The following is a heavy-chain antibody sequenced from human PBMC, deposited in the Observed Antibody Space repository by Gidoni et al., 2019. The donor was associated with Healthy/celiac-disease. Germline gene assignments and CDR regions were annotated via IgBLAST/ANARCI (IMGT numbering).Heavy chain of an antibody. J-gene: IGHJ6*02. CDR1: GSTFTSYG. Sequence: QVPLVQSGAEVKKPGASVKVSCKASGSTFTSYGISWVRQSHGKGLEWMGWISAYNGNTNYAQKIQGRVTMNTDTSTSTAYMELRSLRSDDTAVYYCARDRDYSTYYYYGMDVWGQGTTVTVSS. CDR3: ARDRDYSTYYYYGMDV. D-gene: IGHD4-4*01. CDR2: ISAYNGNT. V-gene: IGHV1-18*04.